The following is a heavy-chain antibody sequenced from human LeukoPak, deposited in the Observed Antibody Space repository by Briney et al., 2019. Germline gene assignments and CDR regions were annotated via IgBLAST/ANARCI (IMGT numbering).Heavy chain of an antibody. Sequence: PSETLSLTCTVSGGSISSSSYYWGWIRQPPGKGLEWIGSIYYSGSTYYNPSLKSRVTISVDTSKNQFSLKLSSVTAADTAVYYCARHRGYSYGDIRDLHYYYMDVWGKGTTVTISS. D-gene: IGHD5-18*01. J-gene: IGHJ6*03. CDR2: IYYSGST. V-gene: IGHV4-39*01. CDR3: ARHRGYSYGDIRDLHYYYMDV. CDR1: GGSISSSSYY.